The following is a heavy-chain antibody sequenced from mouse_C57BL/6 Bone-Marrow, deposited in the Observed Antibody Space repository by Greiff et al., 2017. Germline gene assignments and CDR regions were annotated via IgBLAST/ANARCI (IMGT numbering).Heavy chain of an antibody. CDR1: GYTFTSYW. CDR3: ARDNYYYGSSPAWFAY. Sequence: QVQLQQPGAELVKPGASVKLSCKASGYTFTSYWMQWVHQRPGQGLEWLGEIDPSGSSTSSYPKCKGKATLTVDTSSSTAYMQLSSLTSEDSAVYYCARDNYYYGSSPAWFAYWGQGTLVTVSA. CDR2: IDPSGSST. J-gene: IGHJ3*01. D-gene: IGHD1-1*01. V-gene: IGHV1-50*01.